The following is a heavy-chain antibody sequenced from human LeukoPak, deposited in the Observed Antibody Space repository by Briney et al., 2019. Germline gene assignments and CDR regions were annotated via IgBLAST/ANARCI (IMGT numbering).Heavy chain of an antibody. CDR3: ARYVPHDYYFDF. V-gene: IGHV4-34*10. D-gene: IGHD2-21*02. J-gene: IGHJ4*02. CDR1: GGSFSGYY. CDR2: INHSGST. Sequence: SSETLSLTCAVYGGSFSGYYWSWIRQPPGKGLEWIGEINHSGSTNYNPSLKSRVTMSVDTSKNQLFLKLSSVTAADTAVYYCARYVPHDYYFDFWGQGTLVTVSS.